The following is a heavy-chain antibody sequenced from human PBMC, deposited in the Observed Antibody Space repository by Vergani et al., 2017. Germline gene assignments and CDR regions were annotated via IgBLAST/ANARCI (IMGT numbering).Heavy chain of an antibody. Sequence: EVQMVQSGGGLARPGGSLRLSCAVSGFSFSDHCMNWVRQAPGKGLEWVSYINDDSSDIYYADSVKGRFTISRDNAKNSLYLQMNSLRAEDTAVYYCARDPGQYSSSQNYYYYMDVWGKGP. D-gene: IGHD6-13*01. CDR2: INDDSSDI. J-gene: IGHJ6*03. V-gene: IGHV3-48*01. CDR1: GFSFSDHC. CDR3: ARDPGQYSSSQNYYYYMDV.